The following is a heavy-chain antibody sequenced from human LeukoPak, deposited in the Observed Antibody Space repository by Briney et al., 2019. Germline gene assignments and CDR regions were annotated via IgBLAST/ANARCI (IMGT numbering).Heavy chain of an antibody. CDR2: ISSNGGST. V-gene: IGHV3-64*04. D-gene: IGHD4-11*01. CDR1: GFTFSSYA. CDR3: ARSVYSYYANWFDP. J-gene: IGHJ5*02. Sequence: GGPLRLSCSASGFTFSSYAMHWVRQAPGKGLEYVSAISSNGGSTYYAYSLQGRFTISRDNAKNTLYLQMNSLRADDTAVYYCARSVYSYYANWFDPWGQGTLGSVSS.